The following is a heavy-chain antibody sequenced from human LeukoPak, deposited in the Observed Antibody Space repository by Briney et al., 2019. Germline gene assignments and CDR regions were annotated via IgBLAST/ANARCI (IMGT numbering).Heavy chain of an antibody. J-gene: IGHJ4*02. CDR3: ARDGLAAEEGY. D-gene: IGHD6-13*01. Sequence: VASVKVSCKASGGTFSSYAISWVRQAPGQGLEWMGGIILIFGTANYAQKFQGRVTITADESTSTAYMELSSLRSEDTAVYYCARDGLAAEEGYWGQGTLVTVSS. CDR2: IILIFGTA. V-gene: IGHV1-69*13. CDR1: GGTFSSYA.